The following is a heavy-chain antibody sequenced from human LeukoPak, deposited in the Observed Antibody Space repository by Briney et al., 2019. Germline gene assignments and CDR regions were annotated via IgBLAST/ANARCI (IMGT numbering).Heavy chain of an antibody. V-gene: IGHV3-66*04. CDR2: IYSGGNT. D-gene: IGHD1-20*01. Sequence: PGGSLRLSCAASGFTVSNNYMSWVRQAPGMGLEWVSIIYSGGNTYYADSVKGRFTISRDDSKNTLYLQMNTLRAEDTAVYYCARRTPYNWSFDYWGQGTLVTVSS. CDR1: GFTVSNNY. CDR3: ARRTPYNWSFDY. J-gene: IGHJ4*02.